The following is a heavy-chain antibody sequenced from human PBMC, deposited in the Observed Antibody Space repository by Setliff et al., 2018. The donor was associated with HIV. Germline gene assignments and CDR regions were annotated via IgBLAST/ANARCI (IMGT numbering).Heavy chain of an antibody. J-gene: IGHJ4*02. V-gene: IGHV3-7*01. CDR2: IKQDGSEK. Sequence: GGSLRLSCAASGFTLRNYWMSWVRQAPGKGLEWVAIIKQDGSEKYYVDSVRGRFTISRDNAKNSLFLQMNSLRVEDTALYYCARGFSGGHYHDYWGQGTLVTVSS. CDR3: ARGFSGGHYHDY. D-gene: IGHD2-15*01. CDR1: GFTLRNYW.